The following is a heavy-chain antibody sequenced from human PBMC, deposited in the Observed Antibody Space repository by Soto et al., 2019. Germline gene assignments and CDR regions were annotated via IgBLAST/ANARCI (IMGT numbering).Heavy chain of an antibody. D-gene: IGHD3-16*01. CDR3: ARDWFGIDY. CDR1: GYTFTSYG. V-gene: IGHV1-18*01. CDR2: INPYNGNT. J-gene: IGHJ4*02. Sequence: QVQLVQSGTEVQKPGASVKVSCKASGYTFTSYGISWVRQAPGQGLEWMGWINPYNGNTNYAQKLQGRVTMTTDTSTNTAYMELRSLTSDDTAVYCCARDWFGIDYWGQGTLVTVSS.